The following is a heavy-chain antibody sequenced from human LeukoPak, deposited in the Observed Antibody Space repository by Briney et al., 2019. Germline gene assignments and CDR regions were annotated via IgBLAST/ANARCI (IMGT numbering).Heavy chain of an antibody. Sequence: SETLSLTCTVSAGSVSSYYWGWIRQFPGKGLDFIGFTYHTATSNYNPSLKSRVSMSIDMSKNALYLNLSSVTAADTAIYYCARHSSGFYSPFFDYWGRGALVTVSS. CDR2: TYHTATS. CDR3: ARHSSGFYSPFFDY. J-gene: IGHJ4*02. D-gene: IGHD2-15*01. CDR1: AGSVSSYY. V-gene: IGHV4-59*08.